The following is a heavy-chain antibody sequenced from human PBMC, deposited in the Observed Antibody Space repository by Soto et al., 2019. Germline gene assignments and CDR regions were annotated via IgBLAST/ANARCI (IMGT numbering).Heavy chain of an antibody. J-gene: IGHJ4*02. Sequence: PGGSLRLSCAASGFTFSDYYMSWIRQTPGKGLEWVSYLTQSGHATVYADSVRGRFTISRDNNKNSLYLQMNSLRVEDTGGYYCARAIREYKSYGGYLGQGSLVTGSS. D-gene: IGHD3-16*01. V-gene: IGHV3-11*04. CDR2: LTQSGHAT. CDR3: ARAIREYKSYGGY. CDR1: GFTFSDYY.